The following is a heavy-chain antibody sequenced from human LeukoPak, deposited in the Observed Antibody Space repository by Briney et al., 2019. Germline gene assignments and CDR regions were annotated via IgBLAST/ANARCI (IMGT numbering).Heavy chain of an antibody. CDR2: IYYSGST. CDR3: ARGYSYGYGWFDP. V-gene: IGHV4-59*08. D-gene: IGHD5-18*01. J-gene: IGHJ5*02. CDR1: GGSISSYY. Sequence: SETLSLTCTVSGGSISSYYWSWIRQPPGKGLEWIGYIYYSGSTNHNPSLQSRVTISVDTSKNQLTLKLGTVTAADTAVYYCARGYSYGYGWFDPWGQGTLVTVSS.